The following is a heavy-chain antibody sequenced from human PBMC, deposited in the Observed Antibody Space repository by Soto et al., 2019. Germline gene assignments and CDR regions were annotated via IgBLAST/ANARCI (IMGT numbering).Heavy chain of an antibody. D-gene: IGHD6-19*01. CDR2: IWYDGSNK. CDR1: GFTFSSYG. J-gene: IGHJ5*02. V-gene: IGHV3-33*01. CDR3: ARERRAFSSGLRGAFDP. Sequence: QVQLVESGGGVVQPGRSLRLSCAASGFTFSSYGMHWVRQAPGKGLEWVAVIWYDGSNKYYADSVKGRFTISRDNSKNTLYLQMNSLRAEDTAVYYRARERRAFSSGLRGAFDPWGQGTLVTVSS.